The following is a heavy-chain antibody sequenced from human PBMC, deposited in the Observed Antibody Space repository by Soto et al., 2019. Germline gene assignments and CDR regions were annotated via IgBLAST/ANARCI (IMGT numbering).Heavy chain of an antibody. CDR3: AREIVTAGGNNYFDP. D-gene: IGHD2-21*02. CDR2: VYHTGDT. Sequence: QVQLQESGPRLVKPSGSLSLTCGVSGGTVASSHWWSWVRQSPGGGLEWIGNVYHTGDTNFNPSLQSRVTISVDQSNTQFSLRLNSLTAADTAVYFCAREIVTAGGNNYFDPWGPGTLVTVSS. CDR1: GGTVASSHW. J-gene: IGHJ5*02. V-gene: IGHV4-4*02.